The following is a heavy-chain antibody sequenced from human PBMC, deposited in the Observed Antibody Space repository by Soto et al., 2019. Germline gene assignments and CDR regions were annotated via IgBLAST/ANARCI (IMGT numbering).Heavy chain of an antibody. D-gene: IGHD3-3*01. CDR3: ARDLVIDFWSGLKPKGFDY. CDR1: GYTFTSYA. CDR2: INAGNGNT. J-gene: IGHJ4*02. Sequence: ASVKVSCKASGYTFTSYAMHWVRQAPGQRLEWMGWINAGNGNTKYSQKFQGRVTITRDTSASTAYMELSSLRSEDTAVYYCARDLVIDFWSGLKPKGFDYWGQGTLVTVSS. V-gene: IGHV1-3*01.